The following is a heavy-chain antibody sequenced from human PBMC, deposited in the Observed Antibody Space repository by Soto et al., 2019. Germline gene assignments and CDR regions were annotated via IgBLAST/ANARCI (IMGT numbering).Heavy chain of an antibody. CDR3: AKGGAPYVASSGYSNWFGP. J-gene: IGHJ5*02. CDR1: GFVFSRSV. CDR2: IWHDGSNK. Sequence: GGSLRLSCAASGFVFSRSVMHWVRQAPGKGLEWVAEIWHDGSNKCYLESVKGRFTISGDNSKNTQHLQRNSLRAEDTAICFCAKGGAPYVASSGYSNWFGPWGQGTLVTVSS. D-gene: IGHD3-9*01. V-gene: IGHV3-33*06.